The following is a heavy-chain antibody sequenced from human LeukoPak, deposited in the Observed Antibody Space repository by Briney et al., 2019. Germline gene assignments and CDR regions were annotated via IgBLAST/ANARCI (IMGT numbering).Heavy chain of an antibody. CDR1: GYTFTGYY. CDR2: INPNTGGT. CDR3: ARVGDGLNDGFDI. Sequence: ASVKVSCKASGYTFTGYYMNWVRQAPGQRLEWMGRINPNTGGTNYAQNFQDSVTITRDTSITTVYMELSRLRSDDTAVYYCARVGDGLNDGFDIWGQGTMVTVSS. D-gene: IGHD5-24*01. J-gene: IGHJ3*02. V-gene: IGHV1-2*06.